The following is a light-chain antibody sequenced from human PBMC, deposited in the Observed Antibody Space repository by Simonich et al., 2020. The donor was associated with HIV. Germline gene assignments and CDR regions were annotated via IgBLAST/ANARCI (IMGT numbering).Light chain of an antibody. Sequence: QSALTQPPSASGSPGQSVTISCTGTSSDVGDYKYVSWYQQHPGKAPKLMIYEVSKRPSGVPDRFSGSKSGNTASLAVSGLQAEDEADYYGSSYAGSNVWVFGGGTKLSVL. V-gene: IGLV2-8*01. CDR1: SSDVGDYKY. J-gene: IGLJ3*02. CDR2: EVS. CDR3: SSYAGSNVWV.